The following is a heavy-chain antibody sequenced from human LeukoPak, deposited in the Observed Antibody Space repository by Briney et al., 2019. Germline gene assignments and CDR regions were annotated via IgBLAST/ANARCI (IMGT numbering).Heavy chain of an antibody. J-gene: IGHJ3*02. CDR2: INRDGRGK. CDR3: ARDPYDTSAYGAFDI. CDR1: NFICRNYW. V-gene: IGHV3-7*01. D-gene: IGHD3-22*01. Sequence: GGSLRLSCAASNFICRNYWMTWVRQAPGKGLEWVANINRDGRGKEYVDSVEGRFTISRDNAKNSLYLEMNSLRVEDTAVYYCARDPYDTSAYGAFDIWGQGTMVTVSS.